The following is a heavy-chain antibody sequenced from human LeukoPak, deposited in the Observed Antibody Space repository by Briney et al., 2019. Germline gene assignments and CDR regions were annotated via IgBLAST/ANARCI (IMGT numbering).Heavy chain of an antibody. V-gene: IGHV3-48*03. CDR2: ISKSGTEI. CDR3: ARRFDS. CDR1: GFSFSDYE. J-gene: IGHJ4*02. Sequence: PGGSLRLSCEVSGFSFSDYEMNWVRQAPGKGLECLAFISKSGTEIYYADSVRGRFTISRDSAKRSLYPQMNSLREDDTAIYYCARRFDSWGQGTLVTVSS.